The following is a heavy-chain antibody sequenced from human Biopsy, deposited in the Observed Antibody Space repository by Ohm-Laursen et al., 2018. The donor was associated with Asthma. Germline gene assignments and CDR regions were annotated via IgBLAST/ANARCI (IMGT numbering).Heavy chain of an antibody. Sequence: SSLRLSCAASGFKFDEYIMHWVRQAPGKGLEWVSGISWNSATIGYADSVEGRFTISRDNAKNSVFLHMDSLRPEDTAFYYCAKVRSDWVITESFDYWGQGVLVTVSS. CDR3: AKVRSDWVITESFDY. D-gene: IGHD3-22*01. J-gene: IGHJ4*02. CDR1: GFKFDEYI. V-gene: IGHV3-9*01. CDR2: ISWNSATI.